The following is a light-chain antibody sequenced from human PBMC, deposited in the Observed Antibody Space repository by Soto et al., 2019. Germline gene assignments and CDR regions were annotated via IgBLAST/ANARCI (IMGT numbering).Light chain of an antibody. CDR3: QQRSNWPVT. CDR2: DAS. CDR1: QSVSSY. J-gene: IGKJ1*01. V-gene: IGKV3-11*01. Sequence: EIVLTQSPGTLSLSPGERATLSCRASQSVSSYLAWYQQKPGQAPRLLIYDASTRATGIPARFSGSGSVTDFTLTISSLEPEDFAVYYCQQRSNWPVTFGQGTKVEVK.